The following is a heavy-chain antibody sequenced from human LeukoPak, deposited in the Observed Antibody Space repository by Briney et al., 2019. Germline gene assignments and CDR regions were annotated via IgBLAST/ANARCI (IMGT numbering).Heavy chain of an antibody. CDR2: INSDGSST. D-gene: IGHD3-10*01. CDR1: GFTFSSYW. J-gene: IGHJ6*02. CDR3: AGGSGSYYYGMDV. V-gene: IGHV3-74*01. Sequence: GGSLRLSCAASGFTFSSYWMHWVRQAPGKGLVWVSRINSDGSSTSYADSVKGRFTISRDNAKNTLYLQMNSLRAEDTAVYYCAGGSGSYYYGMDVWGQGTTVTVSS.